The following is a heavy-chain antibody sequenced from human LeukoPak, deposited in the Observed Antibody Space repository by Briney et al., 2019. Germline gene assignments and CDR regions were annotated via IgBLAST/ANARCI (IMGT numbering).Heavy chain of an antibody. CDR3: ARAAAGSSIDY. V-gene: IGHV4-39*07. CDR1: GGSISSSSYY. CDR2: IYHSGST. J-gene: IGHJ4*02. Sequence: PSETLSLTCTVSGGSISSSSYYWGWIRQPPGKGLEWIGEIYHSGSTNYNPSLKSRVTISVDKSKNQFSLKLSSVTAADTAVYYCARAAAGSSIDYWGQGTLVTVSS. D-gene: IGHD6-13*01.